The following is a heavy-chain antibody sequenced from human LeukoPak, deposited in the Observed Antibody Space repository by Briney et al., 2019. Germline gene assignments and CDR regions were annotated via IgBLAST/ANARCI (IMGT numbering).Heavy chain of an antibody. D-gene: IGHD3-10*01. V-gene: IGHV4-34*01. CDR3: ARGVALYYYGSGSFDY. J-gene: IGHJ4*02. Sequence: PSETLSLTCAVYGGSFSGYYWRRIRQPPGKGLEWIGEINHSGSTNYNPALKSRVTISVDTSTNQFSLKLSSVTAADTAVYYCARGVALYYYGSGSFDYWGQGTLVTVSS. CDR2: INHSGST. CDR1: GGSFSGYY.